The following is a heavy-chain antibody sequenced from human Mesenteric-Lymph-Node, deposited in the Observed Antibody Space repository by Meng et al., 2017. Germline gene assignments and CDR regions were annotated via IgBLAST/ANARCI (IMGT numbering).Heavy chain of an antibody. Sequence: SVKVSCKASGGAFSSYAISWVRQAPGQGLEWMGGIYPLFDTANYPQKFQGRVTITADRSTTTAYMELNNLRSDDTAIYYCARGISMVRGVIPYYFDYWGQGTLVTVS. J-gene: IGHJ4*02. CDR1: GGAFSSYA. D-gene: IGHD3-10*01. CDR2: IYPLFDTA. V-gene: IGHV1-69*06. CDR3: ARGISMVRGVIPYYFDY.